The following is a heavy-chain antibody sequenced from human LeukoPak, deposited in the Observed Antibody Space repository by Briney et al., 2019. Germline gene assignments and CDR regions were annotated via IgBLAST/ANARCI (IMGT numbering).Heavy chain of an antibody. Sequence: SETLSLICSVSGGSIVSENYYWSWIRQPLGKGLEWIAYMHYSGSAYYNPSLKSRVSMSVDTSKNQFSLKLSSVTAADTAVYYCARGPASLIHTWGQGTLVTVSS. D-gene: IGHD6-6*01. CDR2: MHYSGSA. V-gene: IGHV4-30-4*08. CDR3: ARGPASLIHT. CDR1: GGSIVSENYY. J-gene: IGHJ5*02.